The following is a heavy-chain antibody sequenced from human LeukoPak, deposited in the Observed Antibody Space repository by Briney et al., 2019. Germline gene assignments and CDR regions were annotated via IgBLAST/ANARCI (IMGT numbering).Heavy chain of an antibody. Sequence: PGGCLRLSCAASGFTFSTYAMHWVRQAPGKGLEWVAVISYDGTTKYHADSVKGRFTISRDNSKNTLYLQMNTLRAEDTAVYYCARVRIVGSTYDAFDIWGQRTIVTVSS. J-gene: IGHJ3*02. CDR3: ARVRIVGSTYDAFDI. CDR1: GFTFSTYA. CDR2: ISYDGTTK. V-gene: IGHV3-30-3*01. D-gene: IGHD1-26*01.